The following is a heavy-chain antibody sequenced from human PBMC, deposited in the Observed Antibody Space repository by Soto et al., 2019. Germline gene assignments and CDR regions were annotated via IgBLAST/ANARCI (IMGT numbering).Heavy chain of an antibody. CDR1: GATFSTTG. D-gene: IGHD2-21*01. V-gene: IGHV1-69*01. Sequence: QVQLVQSGAEVRKPGSSLRVSCKSSGATFSTTGISWVRQAPGQGLEWMGGIIPLFGTPKYARKFQGRVSITENESTNTGYMELNSRRPDDAAVYYCARASHVICGGDPCYRLDSSFDSWGQGSLVTVSS. J-gene: IGHJ5*01. CDR2: IIPLFGTP. CDR3: ARASHVICGGDPCYRLDSSFDS.